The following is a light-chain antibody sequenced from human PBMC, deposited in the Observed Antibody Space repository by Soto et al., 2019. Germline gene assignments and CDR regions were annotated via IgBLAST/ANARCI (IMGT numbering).Light chain of an antibody. Sequence: IQMTQSPSTLSASVGDRVTITFLASQSISVWLAWYQQKAGKAPNLLIYKASRLESGVPSRFSGSGSETEFTLTISGLQPGDSATYYCQQYNSYSPTFGQGTKVDIK. J-gene: IGKJ1*01. CDR2: KAS. CDR3: QQYNSYSPT. V-gene: IGKV1-5*03. CDR1: QSISVW.